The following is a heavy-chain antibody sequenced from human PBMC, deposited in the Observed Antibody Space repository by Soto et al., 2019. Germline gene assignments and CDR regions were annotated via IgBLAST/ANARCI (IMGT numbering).Heavy chain of an antibody. Sequence: ASVKVSCKASGYTFTSYAMHWVRQAPGQRLEWMGWINAGNGNTHYAQKFQGRVTMTADTSTSTAYMELRSLTSDDTAVYYCARDPNYYDSSGLPPIADWGPGTLVTVSS. J-gene: IGHJ4*01. CDR2: INAGNGNT. V-gene: IGHV1-3*01. CDR1: GYTFTSYA. CDR3: ARDPNYYDSSGLPPIAD. D-gene: IGHD3-22*01.